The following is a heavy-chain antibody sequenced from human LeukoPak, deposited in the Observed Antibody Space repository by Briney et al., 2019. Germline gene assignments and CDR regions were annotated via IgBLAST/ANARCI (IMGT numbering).Heavy chain of an antibody. J-gene: IGHJ5*02. D-gene: IGHD3-16*01. CDR2: IYYSGST. Sequence: SETLSLTCTVSGGPISSYYWSWIRQPPGKGLEWVGDIYYSGSTNYNPSLKSRVTISVDTSKNQFSLKLSSVTAADTAVYYCARRQLGWFDPWGQGTLVTVSS. CDR3: ARRQLGWFDP. V-gene: IGHV4-59*08. CDR1: GGPISSYY.